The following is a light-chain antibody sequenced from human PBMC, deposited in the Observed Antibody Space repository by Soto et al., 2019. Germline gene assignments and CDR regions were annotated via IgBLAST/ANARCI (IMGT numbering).Light chain of an antibody. CDR1: QSISSW. CDR3: QQYNSYPWT. V-gene: IGKV1-5*03. J-gene: IGKJ1*01. CDR2: KAS. Sequence: DIQMNPSPSTLSATLRDKITITCRASQSISSWLAWYQQKPGKAPKLLIYKASSLESGVPSRFSGSGSGTEFTLTISSLQPDDFATYYCQQYNSYPWTFGQGTKV.